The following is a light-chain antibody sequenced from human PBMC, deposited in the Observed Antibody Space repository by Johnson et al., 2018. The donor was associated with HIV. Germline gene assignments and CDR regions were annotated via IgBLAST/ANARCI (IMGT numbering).Light chain of an antibody. CDR1: SSNIGNNY. CDR3: GTWDSSLSAGGYV. V-gene: IGLV1-51*01. CDR2: DNN. J-gene: IGLJ1*01. Sequence: VLTQPPSVSAAPGQKVTISCSGSSSNIGNNYVSWYQQLPGTAPKLLIYDNNKRPSGIPDRFSGSKSGTSATLGITGLQTGDEADYYCGTWDSSLSAGGYVFGTGTKFTVL.